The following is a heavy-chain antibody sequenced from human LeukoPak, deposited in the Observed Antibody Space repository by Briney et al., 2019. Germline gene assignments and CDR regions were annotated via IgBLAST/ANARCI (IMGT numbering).Heavy chain of an antibody. D-gene: IGHD5-12*01. Sequence: GGSLPLSCAASGFTFSSYAMSWVRQAPGKGLEWVSAISGSGGSTYYADSVKGRFTISRDNSKNTLYLQMNSLRAEDTAVYYCAKDSSGCDFPSSPDYWGQGTLVTVSS. CDR1: GFTFSSYA. CDR2: ISGSGGST. J-gene: IGHJ4*02. V-gene: IGHV3-23*01. CDR3: AKDSSGCDFPSSPDY.